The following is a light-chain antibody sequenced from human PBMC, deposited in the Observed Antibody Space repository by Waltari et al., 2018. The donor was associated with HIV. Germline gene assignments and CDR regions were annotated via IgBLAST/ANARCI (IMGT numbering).Light chain of an antibody. Sequence: SSELTQDPAVSVALGQTVRITCQGDSLRKYSANWYQQKPGQAPVVVMYGKDNRPSVIPVRFSGSSSGNTGTLTITGAQAEDEADYYCDSRDSNDIHHVFGTGTKVT. CDR1: SLRKYS. V-gene: IGLV3-19*01. CDR3: DSRDSNDIHHV. CDR2: GKD. J-gene: IGLJ1*01.